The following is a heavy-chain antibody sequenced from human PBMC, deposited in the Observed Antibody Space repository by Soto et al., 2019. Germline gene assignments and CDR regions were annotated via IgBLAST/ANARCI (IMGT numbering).Heavy chain of an antibody. CDR2: ISGSGGST. CDR3: AKDGDRGIVVVYYYGMDV. Sequence: GGSRRRSWAASGFTFSSYAMSWGGQAPGKGLEWVSAISGSGGSTYYADSVKGRFTISRDNSKNTLYLQMNGLRAEDTAVYYCAKDGDRGIVVVYYYGMDVWGQGTTVTVSS. D-gene: IGHD2-2*01. CDR1: GFTFSSYA. J-gene: IGHJ6*02. V-gene: IGHV3-23*01.